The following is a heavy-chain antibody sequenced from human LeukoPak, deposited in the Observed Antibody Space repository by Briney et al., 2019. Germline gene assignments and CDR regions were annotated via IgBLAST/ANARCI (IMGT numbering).Heavy chain of an antibody. CDR3: AKNKVAPLSLSWFDP. V-gene: IGHV3-23*01. D-gene: IGHD3-16*02. CDR1: GFTFSNYA. CDR2: ISGSGGST. J-gene: IGHJ5*02. Sequence: SGGSLRLSCAASGFTFSNYAMSWVRQGPGKGLEWFSAISGSGGSTYYADSVKGRFTISRDNSKNTLYLKMNSLRAEDTAVYYCAKNKVAPLSLSWFDPWGQGTLVTVSS.